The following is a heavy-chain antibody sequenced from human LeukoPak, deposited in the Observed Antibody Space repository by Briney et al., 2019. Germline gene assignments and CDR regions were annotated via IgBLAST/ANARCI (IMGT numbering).Heavy chain of an antibody. CDR2: INPNSGGT. V-gene: IGHV1-2*02. CDR3: ARDLTVTTQPKPHYGMDV. Sequence: VASVKVSCKASAYTFTGYYMHWVRQAPGQGLEWMGWINPNSGGTNYAQKFQGRVTMTRDTSISTAYMELSRMRSDDTAVYYCARDLTVTTQPKPHYGMDVWGQGTTVTVSS. J-gene: IGHJ6*02. CDR1: AYTFTGYY. D-gene: IGHD4-11*01.